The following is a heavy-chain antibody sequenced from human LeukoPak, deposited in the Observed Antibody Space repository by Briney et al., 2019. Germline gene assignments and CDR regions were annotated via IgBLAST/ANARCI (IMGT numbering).Heavy chain of an antibody. D-gene: IGHD6-13*01. CDR3: AKAPDGYGSTWVIVY. V-gene: IGHV3-23*01. Sequence: GGSLRLSCAASGFTFSNYAMTWVRQTPGKGLEWVSTISGSGGSTYSADSLKGRFTISRDNSKNTLYLQMNSLRAEDTAVYYCAKAPDGYGSTWVIVYWGQGTLVAVSS. CDR2: ISGSGGST. CDR1: GFTFSNYA. J-gene: IGHJ4*02.